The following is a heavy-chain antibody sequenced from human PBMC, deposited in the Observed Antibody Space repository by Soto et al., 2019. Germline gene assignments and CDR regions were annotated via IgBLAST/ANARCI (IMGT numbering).Heavy chain of an antibody. CDR2: MNPISGNT. Sequence: QVQLVQSGAEVKKPGASVKVSCKASGYTFTSYDINWVRQATGQGLEWMGWMNPISGNTGYAQKFQGRVTMTRNTTISRAFMELRSVCSGAAAVYYGTRARIGYCGVGSCFKFLTLFDLWVRGNLVIVSS. D-gene: IGHD2-15*01. CDR3: TRARIGYCGVGSCFKFLTLFDL. J-gene: IGHJ2*01. CDR1: GYTFTSYD. V-gene: IGHV1-8*02.